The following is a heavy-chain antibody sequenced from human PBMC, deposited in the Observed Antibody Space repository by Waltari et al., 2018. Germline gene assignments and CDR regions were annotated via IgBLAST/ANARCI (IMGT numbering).Heavy chain of an antibody. CDR2: ISYDGSNK. V-gene: IGHV3-30*18. D-gene: IGHD3-3*01. Sequence: QVQLVESGGGVVQPGRSRRLPCAASGFTFRSYGIHWVRQAPGKGLEWVAVISYDGSNKYYADSVKGRFTISRYNSKNTLYLQMNSLRAEDTAVYYCAKDPNYDFWSGYSDYWGQGTLVTVSS. CDR3: AKDPNYDFWSGYSDY. J-gene: IGHJ4*02. CDR1: GFTFRSYG.